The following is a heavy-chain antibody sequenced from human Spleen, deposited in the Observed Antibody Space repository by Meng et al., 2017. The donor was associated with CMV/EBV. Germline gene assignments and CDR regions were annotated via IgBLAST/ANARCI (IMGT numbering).Heavy chain of an antibody. CDR1: GYTFTAHY. V-gene: IGHV1-2*02. D-gene: IGHD2-2*01. CDR3: ASSTRGPFDI. J-gene: IGHJ3*02. Sequence: ASVKVSCKASGYTFTAHYFHWVRQAPGQGLEWMGWINPTSGGTNYAQKFQGRVTMTRDTSINTVYMELSRLRSDDTALYYCASSTRGPFDIWGQGTLVTVSS. CDR2: INPTSGGT.